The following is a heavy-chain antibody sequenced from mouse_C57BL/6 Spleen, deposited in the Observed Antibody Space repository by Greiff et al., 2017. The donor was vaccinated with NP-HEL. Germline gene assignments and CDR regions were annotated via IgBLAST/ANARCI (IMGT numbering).Heavy chain of an antibody. V-gene: IGHV2-6*01. Sequence: VKLVESGPGLVAPSQSLSITCTVSGFSLTSYGVDWVRQSPGKGLEWLGVIWGVGSTNYNSALKSRLSISKDNSKSQVFLKMNSLQTDDTAMYYCARTGTIDAMDYWGQGTSVTVSS. CDR3: ARTGTIDAMDY. J-gene: IGHJ4*01. D-gene: IGHD4-1*01. CDR1: GFSLTSYG. CDR2: IWGVGST.